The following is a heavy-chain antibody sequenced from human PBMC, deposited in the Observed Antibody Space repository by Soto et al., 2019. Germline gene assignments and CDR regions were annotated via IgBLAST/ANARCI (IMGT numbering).Heavy chain of an antibody. CDR3: ASGYYYDSSGYWGFFDY. Sequence: PSETLSLTCTVSGGSISSGGYYWSWIRQHPGKGLEWIGYIYYSGSTYYNPSLKSRVTISVDTSKNQFSLKLSSVTAADTAVYYCASGYYYDSSGYWGFFDYWGQGTLVTVSS. D-gene: IGHD3-22*01. CDR1: GGSISSGGYY. J-gene: IGHJ4*02. CDR2: IYYSGST. V-gene: IGHV4-31*03.